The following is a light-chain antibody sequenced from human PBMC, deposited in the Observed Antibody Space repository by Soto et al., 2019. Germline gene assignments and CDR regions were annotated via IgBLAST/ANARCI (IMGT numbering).Light chain of an antibody. CDR2: GAS. CDR1: QSVSSSY. J-gene: IGKJ4*01. Sequence: EIVLTQSPGTLSLSPGERATLSCRASQSVSSSYLAWYQQKPGQAPRLLIYGASSRATGIPDRFSGSGSGTDFTLTISRLEPEHFAVYYCQQYGSSPPKLTFGGGTKVEIK. CDR3: QQYGSSPPKLT. V-gene: IGKV3-20*01.